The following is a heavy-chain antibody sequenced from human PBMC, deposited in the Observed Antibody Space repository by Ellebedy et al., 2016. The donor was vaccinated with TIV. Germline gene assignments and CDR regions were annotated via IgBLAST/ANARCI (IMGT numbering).Heavy chain of an antibody. Sequence: GESLKISCVVSGFTFSAYSMIWVRQAPGKGLEWVSYISGTTNMMYYAGSVRGRFTISRDNAKNSLYLQMNSLSAGDTAVYYCARERRGVRWFDSWGQGTLVTVSS. D-gene: IGHD1-26*01. J-gene: IGHJ5*01. CDR1: GFTFSAYS. CDR2: ISGTTNMM. CDR3: ARERRGVRWFDS. V-gene: IGHV3-48*04.